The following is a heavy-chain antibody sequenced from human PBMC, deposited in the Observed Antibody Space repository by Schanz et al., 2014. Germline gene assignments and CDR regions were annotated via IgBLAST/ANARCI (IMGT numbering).Heavy chain of an antibody. J-gene: IGHJ5*02. CDR2: IYHSGST. D-gene: IGHD5-18*01. CDR3: ARRSVSPSGNSYGYVVAWFDP. Sequence: QVQLQESGPGLVKPSGTLSLTCAVSGGSISSSNWWSWVRQPPGKGLEWIGEIYHSGSTNYKPSLKSRVPISADKSKTQFPLKLRSVTAADTAVHYCARRSVSPSGNSYGYVVAWFDPWGQGTLVTVSS. CDR1: GGSISSSNW. V-gene: IGHV4-4*02.